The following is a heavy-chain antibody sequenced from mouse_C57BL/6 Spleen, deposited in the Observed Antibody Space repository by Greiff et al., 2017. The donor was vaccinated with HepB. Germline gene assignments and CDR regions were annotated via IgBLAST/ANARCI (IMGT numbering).Heavy chain of an antibody. Sequence: VQLQQSGAELAKPGASVKLSCKASGYTFTSYWMHWVKQRPGQGLEWIGYINPSSGYTKYNQKFKAKATLTADKSSSTAYMQLSSLTYEDSAVYSCARSGYYGNPHWYFDVGGTGTTVTVSS. V-gene: IGHV1-7*01. J-gene: IGHJ1*03. CDR1: GYTFTSYW. CDR3: ARSGYYGNPHWYFDV. CDR2: INPSSGYT. D-gene: IGHD2-1*01.